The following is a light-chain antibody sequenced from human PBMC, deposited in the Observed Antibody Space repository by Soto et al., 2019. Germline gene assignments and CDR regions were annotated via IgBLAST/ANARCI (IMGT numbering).Light chain of an antibody. CDR3: QQRSNWPTWT. CDR1: QSVSSY. V-gene: IGKV3-11*01. CDR2: DAS. J-gene: IGKJ1*01. Sequence: EIVLTQSPATLSLSPGERATLSCRASQSVSSYLAWYQQKPGQAPRLLIYDASNRATGIPARFSGSGSGTAFTLTISSLEPEDFAVYYYQQRSNWPTWTFGQGTKVEIK.